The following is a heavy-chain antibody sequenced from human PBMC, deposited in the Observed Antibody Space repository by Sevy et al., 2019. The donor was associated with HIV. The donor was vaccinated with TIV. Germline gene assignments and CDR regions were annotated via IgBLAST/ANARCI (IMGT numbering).Heavy chain of an antibody. CDR1: GFTVSSNY. J-gene: IGHJ6*02. Sequence: GGSLRLSCAASGFTVSSNYMSWVRQAPGKGLEWVSVIYSGGSTYYADSVKGRFTISRDNSKNTRYLQMNSLRAEDTAVYYCARDRDGYNYYYGMDVWGQGTTVTVSS. CDR3: ARDRDGYNYYYGMDV. CDR2: IYSGGST. V-gene: IGHV3-66*01.